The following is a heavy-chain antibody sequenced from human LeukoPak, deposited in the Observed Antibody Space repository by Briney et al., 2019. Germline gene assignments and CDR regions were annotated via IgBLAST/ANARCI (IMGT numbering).Heavy chain of an antibody. D-gene: IGHD2-2*01. CDR1: GGSISSYY. Sequence: KPSETLSLTCTVSGGSISSYYWSWIRQPAGKGLEWIGRIYTSGSTNYNPSLKSRVTMSVDTSKNQFSLKLSSVTAADTAVYYCARGVVPAAMGIDYYYYMDVWGKGTTATISS. V-gene: IGHV4-4*07. CDR3: ARGVVPAAMGIDYYYYMDV. J-gene: IGHJ6*03. CDR2: IYTSGST.